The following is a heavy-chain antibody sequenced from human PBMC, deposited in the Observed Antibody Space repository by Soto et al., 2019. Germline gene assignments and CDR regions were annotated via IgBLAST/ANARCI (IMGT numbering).Heavy chain of an antibody. CDR3: ARDPVPYCSGGSCYKVGFDP. Sequence: QVQLQESGPGLVKPSETLSLTCTVSGGSISSYYWRWIRQPPGKGLEWIGYIYYSGSTNYNPSLKSRVTLSVDTSKNQFSLKLRSVTAADTAVYYCARDPVPYCSGGSCYKVGFDPWGQGTLVTVSS. CDR1: GGSISSYY. J-gene: IGHJ5*02. D-gene: IGHD2-15*01. CDR2: IYYSGST. V-gene: IGHV4-59*01.